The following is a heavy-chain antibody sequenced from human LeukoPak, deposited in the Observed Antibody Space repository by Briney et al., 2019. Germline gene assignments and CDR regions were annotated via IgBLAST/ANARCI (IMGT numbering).Heavy chain of an antibody. J-gene: IGHJ4*02. CDR1: GFTFSSYA. Sequence: PGRSLRLSCAASGFTFSSYAMHWVRQAPGKGLEWVAVISYDGSNKYYADSVKGRFTISRDNSKNTLYLQMNSLRAEDTAVYYCARGIAVRSFDYWGRGTLVTVSS. CDR3: ARGIAVRSFDY. V-gene: IGHV3-30*04. CDR2: ISYDGSNK. D-gene: IGHD6-19*01.